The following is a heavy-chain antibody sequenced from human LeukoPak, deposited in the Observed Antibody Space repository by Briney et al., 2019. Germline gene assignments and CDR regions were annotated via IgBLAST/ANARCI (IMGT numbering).Heavy chain of an antibody. CDR3: ARDLELTFD. Sequence: SETLSLTCAVYGGSFSGYYWSWIRQPPGKWLEWIGEINHSGSTNYNPSLKSRVTISVDTSKNQFSLKLSSVTAADTAVYYCARDLELTFDWSQGTLVTVSS. V-gene: IGHV4-34*01. CDR1: GGSFSGYY. D-gene: IGHD3-10*01. J-gene: IGHJ4*02. CDR2: INHSGST.